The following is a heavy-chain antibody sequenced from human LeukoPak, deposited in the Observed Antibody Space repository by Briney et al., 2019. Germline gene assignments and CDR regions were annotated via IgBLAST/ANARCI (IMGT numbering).Heavy chain of an antibody. J-gene: IGHJ4*02. CDR2: INHSGST. CDR3: ARGRGSHYHD. D-gene: IGHD1-26*01. Sequence: SETLSLTCAVYGGSFRGYYWTWIRQPPGKGLEWIGEINHSGSTNSNPSLESRVTISVDTSKNQFSLKLSSVTAADTAVYYCARGRGSHYHDWGQGTLVTVSS. V-gene: IGHV4-34*01. CDR1: GGSFRGYY.